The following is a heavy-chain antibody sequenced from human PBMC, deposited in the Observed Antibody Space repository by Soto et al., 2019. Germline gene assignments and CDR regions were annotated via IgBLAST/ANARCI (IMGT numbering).Heavy chain of an antibody. CDR2: ISAYNGNT. J-gene: IGHJ4*02. V-gene: IGHV1-18*01. Sequence: GASVKVSCKASGYTFTSYGIGWVRQAPGQGLEWMGWISAYNGNTNYAQKLQGRVTMTTDTSTSTAYMELRSLRSDDTAVYYCARARGSVAAAGTGYFDYWGQGTLVTVSS. D-gene: IGHD6-13*01. CDR1: GYTFTSYG. CDR3: ARARGSVAAAGTGYFDY.